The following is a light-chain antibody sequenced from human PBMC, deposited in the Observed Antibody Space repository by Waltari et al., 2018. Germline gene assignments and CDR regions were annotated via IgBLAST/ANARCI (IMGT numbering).Light chain of an antibody. V-gene: IGLV2-23*02. CDR3: CSYAGNYVWV. Sequence: QSALTQPAAVSGSPGQSVTIPCTGAGRDIGRYEIVAWYQQHPGNAPKLVISDVSKRPSGVSDRFSGSKSGDTASLTISGLQFEDEADYYCCSYAGNYVWVFGGGTRLTVL. J-gene: IGLJ3*02. CDR2: DVS. CDR1: GRDIGRYEI.